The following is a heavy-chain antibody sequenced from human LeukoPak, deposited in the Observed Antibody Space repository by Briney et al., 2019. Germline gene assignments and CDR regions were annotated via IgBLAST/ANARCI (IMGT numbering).Heavy chain of an antibody. CDR3: ARTRYCSGGSCYSNDY. CDR2: INSDGRST. CDR1: GFTFSNYW. D-gene: IGHD2-15*01. J-gene: IGHJ4*02. Sequence: GGSLRLSCAASGFTFSNYWMHWVRQAPGKGLVWVSRINSDGRSTNYADSVKGRFTISRDNAKNTLYLQMNSLRAEDTAVYYCARTRYCSGGSCYSNDYWGQGTLVTVSS. V-gene: IGHV3-74*01.